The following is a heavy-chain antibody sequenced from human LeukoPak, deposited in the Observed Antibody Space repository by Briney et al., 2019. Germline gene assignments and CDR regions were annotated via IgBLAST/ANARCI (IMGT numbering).Heavy chain of an antibody. D-gene: IGHD5-24*01. CDR2: IIPIFGTA. CDR1: GYTFTSYG. J-gene: IGHJ3*02. V-gene: IGHV1-69*13. Sequence: SVKVSCKASGYTFTSYGISWVRQAPGQGLEWMGGIIPIFGTANYAQKFQGRVTITADESTSTAYMELSSLRSEDTAVYYCARASRWLQKIRFDAFDIWGQGTMVTVSS. CDR3: ARASRWLQKIRFDAFDI.